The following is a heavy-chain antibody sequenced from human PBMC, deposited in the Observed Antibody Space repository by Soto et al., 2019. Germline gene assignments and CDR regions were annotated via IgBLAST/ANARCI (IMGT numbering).Heavy chain of an antibody. CDR2: IRSKAYCGTT. V-gene: IGHV3-49*03. CDR3: PGEKYAHYAFDI. Sequence: GSLLVPCPASGCTLGDYAMSWFRQGTGKGLEWVGFIRSKAYCGTTEYAASVKGTFTISRDDSKSIAYLHMNSLKTEDTAVYSCPGEKYAHYAFDIWGQGTMVTVSS. J-gene: IGHJ3*02. D-gene: IGHD2-2*01. CDR1: GCTLGDYA.